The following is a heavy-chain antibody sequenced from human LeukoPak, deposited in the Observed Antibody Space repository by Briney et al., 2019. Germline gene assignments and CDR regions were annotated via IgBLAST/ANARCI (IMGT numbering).Heavy chain of an antibody. J-gene: IGHJ4*02. Sequence: SETLSLTCAVYGGSFSGYYWSWIRQPPGKGLEWIGYIYYSGSTNYNPSLKSRVTISVDTSKNQSSLKLSSVTAADTAVYYCARDASHYFDYWGQGTLVTVSS. CDR1: GGSFSGYY. CDR2: IYYSGST. CDR3: ARDASHYFDY. V-gene: IGHV4-59*01.